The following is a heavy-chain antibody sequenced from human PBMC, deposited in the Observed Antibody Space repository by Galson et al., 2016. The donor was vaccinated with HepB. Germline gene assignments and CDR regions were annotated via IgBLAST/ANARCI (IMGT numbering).Heavy chain of an antibody. Sequence: ETLSLPCAVYGGSFSDYYWSWIRQPPGKGLEWIGEINHSGPTKFNPSLKSTVSVSVDASKNQFSLKLTSVTAADTAVYYCARVRMKEVVFGAAFNHGVDVWGQGTTVIVSS. D-gene: IGHD3-3*01. CDR3: ARVRMKEVVFGAAFNHGVDV. V-gene: IGHV4-34*01. CDR2: INHSGPT. CDR1: GGSFSDYY. J-gene: IGHJ6*02.